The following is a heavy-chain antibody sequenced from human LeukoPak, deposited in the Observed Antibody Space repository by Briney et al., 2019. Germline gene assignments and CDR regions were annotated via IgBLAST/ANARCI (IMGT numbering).Heavy chain of an antibody. CDR1: GFTFSGYW. CDR2: INSDGSST. D-gene: IGHD1-26*01. CDR3: ARVRVGTTYFDY. J-gene: IGHJ4*02. V-gene: IGHV3-74*01. Sequence: GGSLRLSCAATGFTFSGYWMHWVGQAPGRGLVWVSRINSDGSSTSYADSVKGRFTISRDNAKNTLYLQMNSLRAEDTAVYYCARVRVGTTYFDYWGQGTLVSVSS.